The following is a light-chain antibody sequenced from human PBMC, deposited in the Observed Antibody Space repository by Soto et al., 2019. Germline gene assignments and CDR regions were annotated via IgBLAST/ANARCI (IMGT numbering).Light chain of an antibody. Sequence: EIVLTPFPATLSLFPGETATLSCRASPTVGTYLAWYQQKHGQAPTLLISDASNRATGVPTRFSGSGYGTDFAITISSLEPEDFAVYFCQQRNNWPRLTCGQGTRLEIK. CDR1: PTVGTY. CDR3: QQRNNWPRLT. J-gene: IGKJ5*01. CDR2: DAS. V-gene: IGKV3-11*01.